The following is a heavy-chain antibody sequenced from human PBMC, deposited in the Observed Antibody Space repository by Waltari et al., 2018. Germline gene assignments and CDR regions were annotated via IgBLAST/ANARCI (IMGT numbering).Heavy chain of an antibody. V-gene: IGHV1-3*01. CDR3: ARLPPYDTSGYFDY. CDR2: SNGGSGDT. J-gene: IGHJ4*02. Sequence: QVQLVQSGAEVKKPGASVMVSCKASGDTFSTFPIQWVRQAPGQRLEWMGSSNGGSGDTQYSQKFQGRVTFTRDTSASTAYMELSSLRSEDTAVYYCARLPPYDTSGYFDYWGQGTLVTVSS. D-gene: IGHD3-22*01. CDR1: GDTFSTFP.